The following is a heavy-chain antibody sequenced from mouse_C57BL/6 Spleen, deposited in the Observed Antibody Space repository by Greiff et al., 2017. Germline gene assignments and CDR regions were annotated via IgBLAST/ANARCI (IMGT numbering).Heavy chain of an antibody. D-gene: IGHD2-2*01. CDR3: ARYGYNGEGAMDY. Sequence: VQLVESGPELVKPGASVKISCKASGYAFSSSWMNWVTQRPGTGLEWLGRLYPGDGDTNYNGTFKGKATLTADKSSSTAYMQLSSLTSEDSAVYCGARYGYNGEGAMDYWGQGTSVTVSS. J-gene: IGHJ4*01. CDR2: LYPGDGDT. CDR1: GYAFSSSW. V-gene: IGHV1-82*01.